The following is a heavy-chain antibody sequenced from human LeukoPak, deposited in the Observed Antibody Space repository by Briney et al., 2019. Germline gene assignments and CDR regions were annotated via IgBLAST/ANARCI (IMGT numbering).Heavy chain of an antibody. D-gene: IGHD3-10*01. CDR1: GGSISSGGYY. Sequence: SETLSLTCTVSGGSISSGGYYWSWIRQHPGKGLEWIGYIYYSGSTYYNPSLKSRVTISVDTSKNQFSLKLSSVTAADTAVYYCAREQSSKLLWFGELSDGSYYGMDVWCQGTTVTVSS. CDR2: IYYSGST. CDR3: AREQSSKLLWFGELSDGSYYGMDV. J-gene: IGHJ6*02. V-gene: IGHV4-31*03.